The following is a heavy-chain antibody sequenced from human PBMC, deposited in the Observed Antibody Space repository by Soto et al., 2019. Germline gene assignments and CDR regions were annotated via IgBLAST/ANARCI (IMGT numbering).Heavy chain of an antibody. CDR2: TYYRSKWYN. J-gene: IGHJ4*02. CDR1: GDSVSSNSAA. CDR3: ARDAYSSSWYDPLGQIFDY. D-gene: IGHD6-13*01. V-gene: IGHV6-1*01. Sequence: PSQTLSLTCAISGDSVSSNSAAWNWIRQSPSRGLEWLGRTYYRSKWYNDYAVSVKSRITINPDTSKNQFSLQLNSVTPEDTAVYYCARDAYSSSWYDPLGQIFDYWGQGTLVTVSS.